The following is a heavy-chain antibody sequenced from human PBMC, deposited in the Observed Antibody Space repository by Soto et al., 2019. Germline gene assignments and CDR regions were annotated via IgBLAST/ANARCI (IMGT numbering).Heavy chain of an antibody. J-gene: IGHJ5*01. D-gene: IGHD3-16*01. Sequence: SQTLSLTCAISGDSVSSNSAAWSWIRQSPSRGLEWLGRTYYRSKWYNDYAVSVKSRISINPDTSNNQVSLQLNSVTPDDTAVYYCARLIGNSWLDSWGQGTLVTVSS. CDR1: GDSVSSNSAA. CDR2: TYYRSKWYN. V-gene: IGHV6-1*01. CDR3: ARLIGNSWLDS.